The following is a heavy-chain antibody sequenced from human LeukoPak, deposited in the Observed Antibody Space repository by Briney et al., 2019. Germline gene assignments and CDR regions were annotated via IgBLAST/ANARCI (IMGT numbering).Heavy chain of an antibody. CDR1: GGSISSYY. V-gene: IGHV4-59*01. J-gene: IGHJ4*02. CDR3: ARDRWFGD. D-gene: IGHD3-10*01. CDR2: MSNSGST. Sequence: PSETLSLTCTVSGGSISSYYWSWIRQPPGKGLEWIGYMSNSGSTNYNPSLKSRVTISVDTSKNQFSLNLSSVAAADTAVYYCARDRWFGDWGRGTLVTVSS.